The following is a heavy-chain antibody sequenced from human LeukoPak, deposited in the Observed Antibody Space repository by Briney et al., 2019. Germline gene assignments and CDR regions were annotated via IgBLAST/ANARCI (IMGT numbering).Heavy chain of an antibody. CDR3: ARDRIWNDAGHDPFDI. Sequence: PSETPSLICTVSGGSISTYYWSWIRQPAGKGLEWIGRIYTSANTNYSPSFKSRATISIDRSKNQFSLNLPSVTAADTAVYYCARDRIWNDAGHDPFDIWGQGTMVTVSS. CDR1: GGSISTYY. J-gene: IGHJ3*02. CDR2: IYTSANT. D-gene: IGHD1-1*01. V-gene: IGHV4-4*07.